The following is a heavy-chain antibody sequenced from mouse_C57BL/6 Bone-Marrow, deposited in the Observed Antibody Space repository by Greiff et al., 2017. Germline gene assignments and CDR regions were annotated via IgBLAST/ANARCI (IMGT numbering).Heavy chain of an antibody. CDR3: ARLIYYYGSSYGDY. J-gene: IGHJ2*01. CDR1: GYTFTSYW. D-gene: IGHD1-1*01. Sequence: VQLQQPGAELVRPGSSVKLSCKASGYTFTSYWMHWVKQRPIQGLEWIGNIYPSDSETHYNQKFKDKATLTVDKSSSTAYMQLSSLTSEDSAVYYCARLIYYYGSSYGDYWGQGTTLTVSS. CDR2: IYPSDSET. V-gene: IGHV1-52*01.